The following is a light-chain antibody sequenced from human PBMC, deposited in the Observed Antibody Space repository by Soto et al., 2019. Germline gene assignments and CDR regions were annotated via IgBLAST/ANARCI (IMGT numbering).Light chain of an antibody. V-gene: IGLV2-14*01. J-gene: IGLJ1*01. CDR1: SSDVGGYNY. CDR3: SSYTSSSTL. CDR2: AVT. Sequence: QSALTQPASVSGSPGQSITISCTGTSSDVGGYNYVSWYQQHPGKAPKLMIYAVTDRPSGVSSCFSGSKSGNTASLTISGLQAEDEADYYCSSYTSSSTLFGTGTKVTVL.